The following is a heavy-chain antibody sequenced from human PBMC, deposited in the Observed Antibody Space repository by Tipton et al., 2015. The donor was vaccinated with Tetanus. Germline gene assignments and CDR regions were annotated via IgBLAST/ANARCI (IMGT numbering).Heavy chain of an antibody. J-gene: IGHJ5*02. V-gene: IGHV4-4*02. Sequence: TLSLTCAVSGGSIRTSTWWTWVRQPPGKGLEWLGEVFHSGSTSYNPSLRGRVTISVDRSKNEFSLKVSSVTAADTAVYYCARDVGAAGTEHNWLGPWGQGTLVTVSS. CDR1: GGSIRTSTW. CDR3: ARDVGAAGTEHNWLGP. CDR2: VFHSGST. D-gene: IGHD6-13*01.